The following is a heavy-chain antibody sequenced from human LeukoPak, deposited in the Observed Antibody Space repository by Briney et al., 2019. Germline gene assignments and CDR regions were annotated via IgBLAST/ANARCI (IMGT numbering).Heavy chain of an antibody. V-gene: IGHV3-7*01. D-gene: IGHD1-26*01. Sequence: GGSLRLSCAASGFTFSSYWMSWVRQAPGKGLESVANIKQDGSEKYYVDSVKGRFTISRDNAKNSLYLQMNSLRAEDTAVYYCARLIVGATAEYFQHWGQGTLVTVSS. CDR2: IKQDGSEK. CDR3: ARLIVGATAEYFQH. CDR1: GFTFSSYW. J-gene: IGHJ1*01.